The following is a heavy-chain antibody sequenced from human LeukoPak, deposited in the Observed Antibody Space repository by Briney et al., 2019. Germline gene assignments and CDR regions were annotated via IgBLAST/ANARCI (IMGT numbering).Heavy chain of an antibody. CDR3: AKRDYSGSYPYYFDY. V-gene: IGHV3-21*04. CDR1: GFTFSNYN. CDR2: ISSSSSHI. D-gene: IGHD1-26*01. Sequence: GGSLRLSCAASGFTFSNYNMNWVRQAPGKGLEWVSFISSSSSHIYYADSVKGRFTISRDNSNNTLYLQMNSLRADDTAIYYCAKRDYSGSYPYYFDYWGQGTLVTVSS. J-gene: IGHJ4*02.